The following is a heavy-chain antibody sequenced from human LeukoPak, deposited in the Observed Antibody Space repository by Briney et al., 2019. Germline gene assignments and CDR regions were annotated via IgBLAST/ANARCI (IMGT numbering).Heavy chain of an antibody. CDR3: ARDANDRDRSGNPSPFDI. V-gene: IGHV4-39*02. Sequence: SETLSLTCTVSGDIISSSRVFGAWIRQPPGKGLEWIASLSDGGSPKYSPSFQSRVSLLTDPSKTQLSLNQKSVTAADTAAYYCARDANDRDRSGNPSPFDIWGQGILVIVSS. CDR1: GDIISSSRVF. CDR2: LSDGGSP. D-gene: IGHD3-22*01. J-gene: IGHJ4*02.